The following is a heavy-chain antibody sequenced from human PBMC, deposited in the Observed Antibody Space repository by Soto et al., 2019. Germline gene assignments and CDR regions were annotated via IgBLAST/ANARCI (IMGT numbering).Heavy chain of an antibody. V-gene: IGHV4-39*07. CDR3: AKHFYYSMDV. CDR1: DGSVSTSSCY. CDR2: IYYSGST. J-gene: IGHJ6*02. Sequence: SYTLSLTCTGTDGSVSTSSCYWGLIRQPPGKGLEWIGSIYYSGSTYYNPSLKSRVTISVDKSKNQFSLILTSVTAADTAVYYCAKHFYYSMDVWGQGTTVTVSS.